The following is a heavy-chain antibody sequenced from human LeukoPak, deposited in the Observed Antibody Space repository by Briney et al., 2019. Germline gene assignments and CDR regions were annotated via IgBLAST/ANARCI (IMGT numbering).Heavy chain of an antibody. D-gene: IGHD5-12*01. CDR1: GGSISSGNYY. Sequence: SGTLSLTCTVSGGSISSGNYYWSWIRQPAGKGLEWMGRIYISGSTNYNPSLKSRVTISIDTSTSKNQFSLKLSSVTAADTAVYYCAREGYSGYDFDYWGQGALVTVSS. CDR2: IYISGST. CDR3: AREGYSGYDFDY. V-gene: IGHV4-61*02. J-gene: IGHJ4*02.